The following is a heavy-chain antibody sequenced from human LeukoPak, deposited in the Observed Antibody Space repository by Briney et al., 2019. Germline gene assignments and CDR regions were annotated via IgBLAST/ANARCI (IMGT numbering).Heavy chain of an antibody. D-gene: IGHD6-19*01. CDR3: ARVFSGWYFYFDN. CDR1: GFTFSDYY. V-gene: IGHV3-11*06. Sequence: GGSLRLSCAASGFTFSDYYMSWIRQAPGKGLEWVSYISGSSSYTNYADSVKGRFTISRDTAKNSLYLQMNSLRAEDTGVYFCARVFSGWYFYFDNWGQGTLVTVSS. J-gene: IGHJ4*02. CDR2: ISGSSSYT.